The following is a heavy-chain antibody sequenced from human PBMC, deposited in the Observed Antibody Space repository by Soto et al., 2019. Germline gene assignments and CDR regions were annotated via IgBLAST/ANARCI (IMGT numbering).Heavy chain of an antibody. J-gene: IGHJ4*02. Sequence: ASVKVSCKASGYSFISYGITWVRQAPGQGLEWMGWISAFNANRAYAQKFQGRLTLTTDTSTSTAYMERTTLKSDDTAVYYCAKSPIAETGTLAYWGQGTLVTVSS. CDR1: GYSFISYG. D-gene: IGHD1-1*01. CDR3: AKSPIAETGTLAY. CDR2: ISAFNANR. V-gene: IGHV1-18*01.